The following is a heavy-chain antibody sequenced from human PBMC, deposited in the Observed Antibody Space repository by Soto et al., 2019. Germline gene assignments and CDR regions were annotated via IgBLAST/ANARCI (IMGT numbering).Heavy chain of an antibody. Sequence: PGGSLRLSCAASGFTFSNSTMNWVRQAPGKGLEWVACITSSGSFIYYADSMKCRFTISRDDAEKSLYLQMNSLRAEDTAVYYCARFPAASDRTAFYYVSKFFYFDYWGRGTQVTVSS. CDR2: ITSSGSFI. V-gene: IGHV3-21*01. J-gene: IGHJ4*02. CDR1: GFTFSNST. CDR3: ARFPAASDRTAFYYVSKFFYFDY. D-gene: IGHD3-22*01.